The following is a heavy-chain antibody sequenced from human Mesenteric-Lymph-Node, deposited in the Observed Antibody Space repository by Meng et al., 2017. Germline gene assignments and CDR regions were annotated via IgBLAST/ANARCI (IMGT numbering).Heavy chain of an antibody. D-gene: IGHD2-15*01. V-gene: IGHV3-33*01. CDR3: ARDLHYCSGGSCYGYYFDY. CDR1: GFTFSSYG. CDR2: IWYDGSNK. J-gene: IGHJ4*02. Sequence: GESLKISCAASGFTFSSYGMHWVRQAPGKGLEWVAVIWYDGSNKYYADSVKGRFTISRDNSKNTLYLQMNSLRAEDTAVYYCARDLHYCSGGSCYGYYFDYWGQGTLVTVSS.